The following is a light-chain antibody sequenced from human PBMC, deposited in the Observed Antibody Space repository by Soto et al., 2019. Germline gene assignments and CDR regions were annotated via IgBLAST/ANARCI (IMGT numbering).Light chain of an antibody. V-gene: IGLV1-51*01. CDR3: ATWDRSLSVYVL. CDR1: SSNVGSNY. Sequence: QSVLTQPPSVSAAPGQKVTISCSGSSSNVGSNYVSWYQQLPGTAPKLLIYDNNKRPSGIPDRFSGPKSGTSATLDITGLQTGDEADYYCATWDRSLSVYVLFGGGTKVTVL. J-gene: IGLJ2*01. CDR2: DNN.